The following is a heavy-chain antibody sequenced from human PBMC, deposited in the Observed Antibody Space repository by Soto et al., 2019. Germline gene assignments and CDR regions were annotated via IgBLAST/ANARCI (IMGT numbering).Heavy chain of an antibody. CDR1: GFTFSSYA. Sequence: PGGSLRLSCAASGFTFSSYAMSWFRQAPGKGLEWVSAISGSGGSTYYANSVKGRFTISRDNSKNTLYLQMGSLRAEDMAVYYCARNDYMDVWGKGTTVTVSS. J-gene: IGHJ6*03. CDR2: ISGSGGST. CDR3: ARNDYMDV. V-gene: IGHV3-64*01.